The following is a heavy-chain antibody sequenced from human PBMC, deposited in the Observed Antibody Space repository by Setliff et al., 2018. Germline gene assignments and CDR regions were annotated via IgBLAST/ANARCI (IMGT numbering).Heavy chain of an antibody. CDR1: GYKFTSYW. CDR2: IYPADSDP. V-gene: IGHV5-51*01. Sequence: GESLKISCKVSGYKFTSYWIGWVRQMPGKGLELMGIIYPADSDPRYSPSFQGQVTISVDKSISTVYLHWSSLKASDTAMYYCARSPLDDAFDIWGQGTMVTVSS. CDR3: ARSPLDDAFDI. J-gene: IGHJ3*02.